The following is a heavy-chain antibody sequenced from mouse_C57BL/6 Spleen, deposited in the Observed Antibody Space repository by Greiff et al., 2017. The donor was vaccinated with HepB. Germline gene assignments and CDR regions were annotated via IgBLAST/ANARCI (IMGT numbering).Heavy chain of an antibody. CDR3: ARSREDSSGYFDY. CDR2: IYPGDGDT. CDR1: GYAFSSSW. D-gene: IGHD3-2*02. Sequence: QVHVKQSGPELVKPGASVKISCKASGYAFSSSWMNWVKQRPGKGLEWIGRIYPGDGDTNYNGKFKGKATLTADKSSSTAYMQLSSLTSEDSAVYFCARSREDSSGYFDYWGQGTTLTVSS. V-gene: IGHV1-82*01. J-gene: IGHJ2*01.